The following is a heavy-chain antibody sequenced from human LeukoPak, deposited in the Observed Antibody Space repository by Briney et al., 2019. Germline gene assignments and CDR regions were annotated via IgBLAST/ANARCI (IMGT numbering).Heavy chain of an antibody. CDR1: GGSLSDSA. V-gene: IGHV1-69*04. Sequence: SVNVSCKASGGSLSDSAVFWVRQAPGHGLEWMGKTIVSLGITDYAQKFQDRVTITADKTTSTAYMELSSLRSDDTAVYYCARESVRFGVVKEGDLWGQGTLVSVSS. D-gene: IGHD3-3*01. CDR3: ARESVRFGVVKEGDL. CDR2: TIVSLGIT. J-gene: IGHJ5*02.